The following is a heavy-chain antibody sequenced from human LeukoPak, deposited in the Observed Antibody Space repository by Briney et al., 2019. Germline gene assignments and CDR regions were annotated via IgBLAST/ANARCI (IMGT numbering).Heavy chain of an antibody. CDR1: GFTFSNNW. Sequence: PGGSLRLSCAASGFTFSNNWMHWVRQAPGKGLVWVSRINSDGRTTTYADSVKGRFTISRDNAKNTLYLQMNSLRAEDTAVYHCAREQRYYYDSSGTPAWGQGTLVTVSS. J-gene: IGHJ5*02. D-gene: IGHD3-22*01. CDR3: AREQRYYYDSSGTPA. V-gene: IGHV3-74*01. CDR2: INSDGRTT.